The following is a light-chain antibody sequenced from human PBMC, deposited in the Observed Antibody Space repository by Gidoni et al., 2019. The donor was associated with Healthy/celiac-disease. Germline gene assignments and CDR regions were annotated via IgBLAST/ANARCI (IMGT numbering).Light chain of an antibody. CDR2: GSS. V-gene: IGKV3-20*01. CDR3: QQYGSSPRT. Sequence: EIVLTQSPGTLSLSPGERATISCRASQSVSSSYLAWYQQTPGQSPRLLIYGSSSRATGIPDRFSGSGSGTDFTLTISRLEPEDFAVYYCQQYGSSPRTFGQGTKVEIK. J-gene: IGKJ1*01. CDR1: QSVSSSY.